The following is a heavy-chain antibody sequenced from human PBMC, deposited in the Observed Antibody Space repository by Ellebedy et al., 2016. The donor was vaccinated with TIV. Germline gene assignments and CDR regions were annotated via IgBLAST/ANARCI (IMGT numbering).Heavy chain of an antibody. J-gene: IGHJ5*02. CDR3: ARDWFDP. V-gene: IGHV4-39*07. CDR1: GGSISSGPYY. Sequence: SETLSLTCTVSGGSISSGPYYWGWIRQPPGKGLEWIGSIYYSGSTYYNPSLKSRVTISVDTSKNQFSLNLSSVTAADTAVYYCARDWFDPWGQGTLVTVSS. CDR2: IYYSGST.